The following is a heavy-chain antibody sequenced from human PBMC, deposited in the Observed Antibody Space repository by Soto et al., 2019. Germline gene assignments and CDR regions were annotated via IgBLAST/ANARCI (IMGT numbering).Heavy chain of an antibody. D-gene: IGHD2-15*01. J-gene: IGHJ5*02. CDR1: GYSFTSYW. Sequence: GESLKISCKGSGYSFTSYWISWVRQMPGKGLEWMGRIDPSDSYTNYSPSFQGHVTISADKSISTAYLQWSSLKASDTAMYYCARSVVVVAATEVNWFGPWGQGTLVTVYS. V-gene: IGHV5-10-1*01. CDR2: IDPSDSYT. CDR3: ARSVVVVAATEVNWFGP.